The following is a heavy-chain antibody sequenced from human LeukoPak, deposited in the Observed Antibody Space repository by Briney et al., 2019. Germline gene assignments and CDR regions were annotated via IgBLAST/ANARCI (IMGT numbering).Heavy chain of an antibody. J-gene: IGHJ3*02. CDR3: ARGGWYASSGPFDI. V-gene: IGHV4-4*07. D-gene: IGHD3-16*01. CDR1: VGSISSYY. CDR2: IYTSGST. Sequence: SETLSLTCTVSVGSISSYYWSWIRQPAGKGLEWIGRIYTSGSTNYNPSLKSRVTMSVETSKNQFCVKLSSVTAAHTAVYYCARGGWYASSGPFDIWGQGTMVAVSS.